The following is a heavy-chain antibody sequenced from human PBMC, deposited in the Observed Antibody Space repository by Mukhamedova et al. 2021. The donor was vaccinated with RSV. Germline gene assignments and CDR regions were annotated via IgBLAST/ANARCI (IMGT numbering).Heavy chain of an antibody. V-gene: IGHV1-3*01. D-gene: IGHD1-1*01. CDR2: INAGNGNT. Sequence: GQRLEWMGWINAGNGNTKYSQKFQGRVTITRDTSASPAYMELSSLRSEDTAVYYFARGVPGTKRAYMMSGRDAFDIWGQGTMVTV. CDR3: ARGVPGTKRAYMMSGRDAFDI. J-gene: IGHJ3*02.